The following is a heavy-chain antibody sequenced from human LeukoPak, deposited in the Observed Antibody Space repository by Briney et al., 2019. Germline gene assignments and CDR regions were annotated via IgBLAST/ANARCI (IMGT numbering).Heavy chain of an antibody. D-gene: IGHD2-21*02. J-gene: IGHJ4*01. CDR3: ARDRGAYCGGDCYLGFDY. Sequence: PGGSLRLSCAVSGFTFSSYTINWVRQPPGKGLEWVSSIAGSSGYISYADSVKGRFTISRDNAKKSLYLQMTSLTAEDTAVYYCARDRGAYCGGDCYLGFDYWGRGTLVTVSS. CDR2: IAGSSGYI. V-gene: IGHV3-21*01. CDR1: GFTFSSYT.